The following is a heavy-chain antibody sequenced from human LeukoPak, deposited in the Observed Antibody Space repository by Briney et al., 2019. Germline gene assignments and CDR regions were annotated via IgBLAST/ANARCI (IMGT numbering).Heavy chain of an antibody. CDR3: AKEVIAAAGTNFDY. CDR1: GFTFSSYG. CDR2: ISYDGSNK. Sequence: GGSLRLSCAASGFTFSSYGMHWVRQAPGKGLEWVAVISYDGSNKYYADSVKGRFTISRDNSKNTLYLQMNSLRAEDTVVYYCAKEVIAAAGTNFDYWGQGTLVTVSS. V-gene: IGHV3-30*18. D-gene: IGHD6-13*01. J-gene: IGHJ4*02.